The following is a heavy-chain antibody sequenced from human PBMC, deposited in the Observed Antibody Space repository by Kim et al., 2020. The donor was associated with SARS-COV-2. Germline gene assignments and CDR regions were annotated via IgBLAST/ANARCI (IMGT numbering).Heavy chain of an antibody. CDR2: ISYDGSNK. CDR3: AKDIYQLPGVGGYFDL. D-gene: IGHD2-2*01. Sequence: GGSLRLSCAASGFTFSSYGMHWVRQAPGKGLEWVAIISYDGSNKYYADSVKGRFTISRDNSKNTLYLQLNSLRAEDTAMYYCAKDIYQLPGVGGYFDLWGRGTLVTVSS. CDR1: GFTFSSYG. J-gene: IGHJ2*01. V-gene: IGHV3-30*18.